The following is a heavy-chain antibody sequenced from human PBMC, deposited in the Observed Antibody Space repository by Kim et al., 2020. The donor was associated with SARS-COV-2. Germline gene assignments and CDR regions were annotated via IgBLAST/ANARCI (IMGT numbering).Heavy chain of an antibody. D-gene: IGHD3-22*01. Sequence: GGSLRLSCAASVFTFDDYAMHWVRQAPGKGLEWVSGISWDSGNMVYADSVKGRFTISRDNAKNSLYLQMNNLRAEDTAFYYCAKREDGSSGQFDYWGQGTLVTVSS. J-gene: IGHJ4*02. CDR3: AKREDGSSGQFDY. CDR2: ISWDSGNM. V-gene: IGHV3-9*01. CDR1: VFTFDDYA.